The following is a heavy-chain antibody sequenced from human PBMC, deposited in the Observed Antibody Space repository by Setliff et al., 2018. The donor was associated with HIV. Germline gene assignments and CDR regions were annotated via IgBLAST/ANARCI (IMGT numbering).Heavy chain of an antibody. CDR3: ARGSRSPLVNKFRVTPAFDY. CDR1: GGSFSGHY. V-gene: IGHV4-34*01. Sequence: KTSETLSLTCAVYGGSFSGHYWSWIRQTPGKGLEWIGDISHSGSTNYNPPLKSRVTISVDTSKNQFSLRLTSVTAADTAVYFCARGSRSPLVNKFRVTPAFDYWGQGTLVTVSS. CDR2: ISHSGST. J-gene: IGHJ4*01. D-gene: IGHD2-21*02.